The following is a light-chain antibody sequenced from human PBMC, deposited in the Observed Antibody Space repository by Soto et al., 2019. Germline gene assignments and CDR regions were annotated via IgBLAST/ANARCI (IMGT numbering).Light chain of an antibody. J-gene: IGLJ2*01. CDR2: ENN. V-gene: IGLV3-1*01. CDR1: KLGDKA. CDR3: QAWDSSTVV. Sequence: SYELTQPPSVSVSPGQTASITCSGDKLGDKAACWYQQKAGQSPVLVIYENNKRPSGIPERFSGSNSGNTATLTISGTQAMDEADYYCQAWDSSTVVFGGGTKLTVL.